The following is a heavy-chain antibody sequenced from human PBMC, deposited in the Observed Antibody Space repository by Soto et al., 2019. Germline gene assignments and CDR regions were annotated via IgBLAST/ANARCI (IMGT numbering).Heavy chain of an antibody. Sequence: GGSLRLSCAASGFTFSSYEMNWVRQAPGQGLEWVSYISSSGSTIYYADSVKGRFTISRDNAKNSLYLQMNSLRAEDTAVYYCARDWWELPGLAFDIWGQGTMVT. CDR2: ISSSGSTI. V-gene: IGHV3-48*03. J-gene: IGHJ3*02. CDR1: GFTFSSYE. D-gene: IGHD1-26*01. CDR3: ARDWWELPGLAFDI.